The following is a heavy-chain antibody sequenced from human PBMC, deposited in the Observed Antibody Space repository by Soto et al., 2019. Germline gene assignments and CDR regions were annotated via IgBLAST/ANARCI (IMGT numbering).Heavy chain of an antibody. CDR1: GYTFTSYD. D-gene: IGHD2-2*01. CDR2: MNPNSGNT. CDR3: ARGLPDCSSTSCYPYYYYGMDV. V-gene: IGHV1-8*01. J-gene: IGHJ6*02. Sequence: QVQLVQSGAEVKKPGASVKVSCKASGYTFTSYDINWVRQATGQGLEWMGWMNPNSGNTGYAQKFQGRVSMTRNTSISTAYMELSSLRSEDTAVYYCARGLPDCSSTSCYPYYYYGMDVWGQGTTVTVSS.